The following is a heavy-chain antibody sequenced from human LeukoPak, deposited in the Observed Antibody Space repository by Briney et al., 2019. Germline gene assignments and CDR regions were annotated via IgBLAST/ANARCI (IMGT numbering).Heavy chain of an antibody. CDR3: AKERGHPLPNYHMDV. J-gene: IGHJ6*03. V-gene: IGHV3-23*01. Sequence: GGSLRLSCSASRFTFSSHAMSWVRQAPGEGLEWVSTVSYNDVNTYYADSVKGRFFISRDNSRNTLYLQMNSLRAEDTAVYYCAKERGHPLPNYHMDVWGKGTTVTVSS. D-gene: IGHD4/OR15-4a*01. CDR2: VSYNDVNT. CDR1: RFTFSSHA.